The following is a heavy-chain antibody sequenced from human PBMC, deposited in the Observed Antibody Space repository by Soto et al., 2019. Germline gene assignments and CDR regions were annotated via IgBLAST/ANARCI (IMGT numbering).Heavy chain of an antibody. V-gene: IGHV3-30-3*01. CDR1: GFTFSSYA. D-gene: IGHD2-15*01. Sequence: ESGGGVVQPGRSLRLSCAASGFTFSSYAMHWVRQAPGKGLEWVAVISYDGSNKYYADSVKGRFTISRDNSKNTLYLQMNSLRAEDTAVYYCARDMVVAATEYYYYYGMDVWGQGTTVTVSS. J-gene: IGHJ6*02. CDR2: ISYDGSNK. CDR3: ARDMVVAATEYYYYYGMDV.